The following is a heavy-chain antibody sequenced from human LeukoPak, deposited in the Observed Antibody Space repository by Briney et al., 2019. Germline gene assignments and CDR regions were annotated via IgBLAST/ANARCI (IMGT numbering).Heavy chain of an antibody. D-gene: IGHD2/OR15-2a*01. CDR1: GFTFNDHA. Sequence: PGGSLRLSCAASGFTFNDHAMNWVRHAPGKGLEWVSGVNWNGRNTHYADSVKGRFTISRDNGKNSLYLQMNSLRAEDTALYYCVRGGEEVISARDYFDSWGRGTLVTVSS. CDR2: VNWNGRNT. CDR3: VRGGEEVISARDYFDS. J-gene: IGHJ4*02. V-gene: IGHV3-20*04.